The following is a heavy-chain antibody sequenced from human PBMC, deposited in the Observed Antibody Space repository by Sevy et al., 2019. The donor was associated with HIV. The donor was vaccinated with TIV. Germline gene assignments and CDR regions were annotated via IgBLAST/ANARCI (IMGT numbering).Heavy chain of an antibody. J-gene: IGHJ4*02. CDR1: GFTFSSYS. V-gene: IGHV3-48*01. CDR3: ATEVSSIAARTFDY. Sequence: GGSLRLSCAASGFTFSSYSMNWVRQAPGKGLEWVSYISSSSSTIYYADSVKGRFTISRDNAKNSLYLQMNSLGAEDTAVYYCATEVSSIAARTFDYWGQGTLVTVSS. CDR2: ISSSSSTI. D-gene: IGHD6-6*01.